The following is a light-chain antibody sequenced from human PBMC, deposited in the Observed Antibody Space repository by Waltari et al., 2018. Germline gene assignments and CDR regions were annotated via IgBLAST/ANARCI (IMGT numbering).Light chain of an antibody. CDR1: QSINNN. CDR3: QQYNSWPLT. Sequence: EIMMTQSPVTLSVSPGERATLSCRASQSINNNLAWYQQNPGQAPRLLIYRASTRATGIPARFSGIGSGTEFTLTISSLQSEDFAVYYCQQYNSWPLTFGGGTKVEIK. CDR2: RAS. V-gene: IGKV3-15*01. J-gene: IGKJ4*01.